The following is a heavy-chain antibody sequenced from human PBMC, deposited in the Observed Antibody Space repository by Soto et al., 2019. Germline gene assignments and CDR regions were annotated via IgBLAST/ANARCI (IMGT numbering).Heavy chain of an antibody. CDR3: APAFRVYYYDSSGSAFD. J-gene: IGHJ4*02. CDR1: GFTFSSYA. V-gene: IGHV3-23*01. D-gene: IGHD3-22*01. Sequence: VGSLRLSCAASGFTFSSYAMSWVRQAPGKGLEWVSAISGSGGSTYYADSVKGRFTISRDNSKNTLYLQMNSLRAEDAAVYYCAPAFRVYYYDSSGSAFDWGQGTLVTVSS. CDR2: ISGSGGST.